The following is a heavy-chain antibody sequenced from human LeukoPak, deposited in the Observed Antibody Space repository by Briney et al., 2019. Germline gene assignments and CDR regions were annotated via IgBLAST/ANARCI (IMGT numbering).Heavy chain of an antibody. CDR2: ISSASAYT. D-gene: IGHD1-14*01. Sequence: GGSLRLSCAASGFSFSTYSMNWVRQAPGKGLEWVSSISSASAYTYYADSVKGRFTISRDNSKNTLYVQMNSLRAEETAVYYCARGPDHGAFDIWGQGTMVTVSS. CDR1: GFSFSTYS. J-gene: IGHJ3*02. CDR3: ARGPDHGAFDI. V-gene: IGHV3-21*04.